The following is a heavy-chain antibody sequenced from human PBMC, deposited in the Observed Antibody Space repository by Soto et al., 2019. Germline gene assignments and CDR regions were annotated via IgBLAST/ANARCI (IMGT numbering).Heavy chain of an antibody. D-gene: IGHD3-10*01. Sequence: SETLSLTCTVSGGSISSGGYYWSWIRQHPGKGLEWIGYIYYSGSTYYNPSLKSRVTISVDTSKNQFSLKLSSVTAADTAVYYCARDRQYYGSGSYDQIWGQGTMVTVSS. CDR1: GGSISSGGYY. V-gene: IGHV4-31*03. CDR3: ARDRQYYGSGSYDQI. J-gene: IGHJ3*02. CDR2: IYYSGST.